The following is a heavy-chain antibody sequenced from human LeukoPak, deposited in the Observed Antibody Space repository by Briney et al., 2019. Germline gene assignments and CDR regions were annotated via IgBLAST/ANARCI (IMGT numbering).Heavy chain of an antibody. Sequence: GGSLRLSCAVSGFTFSPYSMHWVRQAPGKGLEWVAVISYDGVSKDYAGSVRGRFTISRDNSKNTLYVQMNSLRDEDTAVYYCAKDQRWGSPHYLDSWGQGTLVTVSS. CDR3: AKDQRWGSPHYLDS. CDR2: ISYDGVSK. CDR1: GFTFSPYS. D-gene: IGHD2-21*01. J-gene: IGHJ4*02. V-gene: IGHV3-30-3*01.